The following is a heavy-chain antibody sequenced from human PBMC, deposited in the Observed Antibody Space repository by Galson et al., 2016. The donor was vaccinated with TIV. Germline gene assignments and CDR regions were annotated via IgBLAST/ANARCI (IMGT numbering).Heavy chain of an antibody. CDR2: ISSYNGDT. CDR1: GYTFRNYG. CDR3: ARDRGSMTMILVVDYHYGMDV. V-gene: IGHV1-18*04. Sequence: SVKVSCKASGYTFRNYGFSWVRQAPGQGLEWLGWISSYNGDTNYAHNLRGRLTMTTDSSTTTASMELRSLRSADTAVYFCARDRGSMTMILVVDYHYGMDVWGQGTPVTVSS. J-gene: IGHJ6*01. D-gene: IGHD3-22*01.